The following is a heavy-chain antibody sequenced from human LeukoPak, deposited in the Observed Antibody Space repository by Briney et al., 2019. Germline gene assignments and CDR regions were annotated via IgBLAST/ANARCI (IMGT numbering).Heavy chain of an antibody. CDR1: GGSISSYY. Sequence: NPSETLSLTCTVSGGSISSYYWSWIRQPPGRGLEWIGFIYYSGSTNYNPSLKSRLTISVDTSKSQFSLRLSSVTAADTAVYYCTAASGSYWYFDLWGRGTLVTVSS. CDR3: TAASGSYWYFDL. J-gene: IGHJ2*01. V-gene: IGHV4-59*08. CDR2: IYYSGST. D-gene: IGHD6-13*01.